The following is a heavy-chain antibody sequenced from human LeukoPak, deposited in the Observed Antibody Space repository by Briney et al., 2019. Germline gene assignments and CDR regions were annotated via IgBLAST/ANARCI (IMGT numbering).Heavy chain of an antibody. J-gene: IGHJ4*02. CDR2: IYYSGST. V-gene: IGHV4-39*01. Sequence: PSETLSLTCTVSGGSISSSSYYWGWIRQPPGKGLEWIGSIYYSGSTYYNPSLKSRVTISVDTSKNQFSLKLSSVTAADTAVYYCARYTTKYRGYYFDYWGQGTLVTVSS. D-gene: IGHD5-18*01. CDR1: GGSISSSSYY. CDR3: ARYTTKYRGYYFDY.